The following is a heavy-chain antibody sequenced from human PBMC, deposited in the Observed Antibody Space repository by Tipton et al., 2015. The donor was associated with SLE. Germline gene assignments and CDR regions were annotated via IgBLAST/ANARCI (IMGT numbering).Heavy chain of an antibody. CDR2: IKRDGSEK. Sequence: SLRLSCSGSGFTFSRYWMNWVRQAPGKGLEWVANIKRDGSEKNYVDSVKGRFTISRDNAKNSLFLQMNNLRAEDTAVYYCARLEWTYGLDDWGQGTLVMVSS. V-gene: IGHV3-7*01. CDR3: ARLEWTYGLDD. D-gene: IGHD3-10*01. CDR1: GFTFSRYW. J-gene: IGHJ4*02.